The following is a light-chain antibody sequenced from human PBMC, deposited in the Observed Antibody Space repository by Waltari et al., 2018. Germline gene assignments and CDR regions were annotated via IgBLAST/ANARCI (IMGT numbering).Light chain of an antibody. J-gene: IGLJ1*01. CDR1: SNDVGPFDR. CDR3: CLYTTNFYV. CDR2: EDS. V-gene: IGLV2-18*01. Sequence: QSALTQPPSVSGSPGQSVTISCTGTSNDVGPFDRVSWYQQPPGTAPKLLIFEDSNRPPGVPVRFSGSASGNTASLTISGLQAEDEAVYYCCLYTTNFYVFAPATKVTVL.